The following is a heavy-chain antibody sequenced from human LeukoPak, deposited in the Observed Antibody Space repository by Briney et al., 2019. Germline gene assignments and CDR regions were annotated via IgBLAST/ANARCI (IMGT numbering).Heavy chain of an antibody. CDR1: GFAFSSYA. V-gene: IGHV3-48*01. J-gene: IGHJ4*02. D-gene: IGHD6-6*01. CDR3: ARIGLRVYGSHPFDY. Sequence: GGSLRLSCAASGFAFSSYAMHWVRQAPGKGLEWVSSISSFDNSRYYAGSVRGRFTMSRDSAKDSLYLQMNSLRVEDTALYYCARIGLRVYGSHPFDYWGQGTLVTVSS. CDR2: ISSFDNSR.